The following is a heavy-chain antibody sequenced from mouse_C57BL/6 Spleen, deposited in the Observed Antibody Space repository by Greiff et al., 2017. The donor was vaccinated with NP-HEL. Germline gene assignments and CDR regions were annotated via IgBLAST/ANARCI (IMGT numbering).Heavy chain of an antibody. V-gene: IGHV1-78*01. CDR1: GYTFTDHT. CDR3: ARPHYYGSTYYFDY. J-gene: IGHJ2*01. CDR2: IYPRDGST. Sequence: VVEPGASVKISCKVSGYTFTDHTIHWMKQRPEQGLEWIGYIYPRDGSTKYNEKFKGKATLTADKSSSTAYMQLNSLTSEDSAVYFCARPHYYGSTYYFDYWGQGTTLTVSS. D-gene: IGHD1-1*01.